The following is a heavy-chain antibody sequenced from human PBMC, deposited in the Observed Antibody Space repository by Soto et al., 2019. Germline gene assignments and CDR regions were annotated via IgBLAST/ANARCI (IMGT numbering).Heavy chain of an antibody. V-gene: IGHV3-23*01. J-gene: IGHJ4*02. CDR1: GFTFSSYA. D-gene: IGHD2-2*01. CDR3: AKVLYCSSTSCYGPKYIPGSDNWNYDVFDY. CDR2: ISGSGGST. Sequence: PGGSLRLSCAASGFTFSSYAMSWVRQAPGKGLEWVSAISGSGGSTYYADSVKGRFTISRDNSKNTLYLQMNSLRAEDTAVYYCAKVLYCSSTSCYGPKYIPGSDNWNYDVFDYWGQGTLVTVSS.